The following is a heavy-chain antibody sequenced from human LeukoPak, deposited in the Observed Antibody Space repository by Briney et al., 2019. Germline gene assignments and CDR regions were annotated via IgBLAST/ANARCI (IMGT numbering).Heavy chain of an antibody. D-gene: IGHD3-16*01. CDR1: GXTFSRYW. Sequence: GGSLRLSCAVSGXTFSRYWMSWVRQAPGKGLEWVANIKQDGSEKHYVDSVKGRFTIARDNAKNSLDLQMNTVRAEDTAVYYCARDRVLHYFDYWGQGALVTVSS. V-gene: IGHV3-7*01. CDR2: IKQDGSEK. J-gene: IGHJ4*02. CDR3: ARDRVLHYFDY.